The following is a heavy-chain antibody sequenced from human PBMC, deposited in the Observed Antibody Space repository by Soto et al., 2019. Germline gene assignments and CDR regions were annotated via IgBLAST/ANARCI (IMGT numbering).Heavy chain of an antibody. CDR3: AREGAARSSYYHGTDV. Sequence: SSETLSLTCTVSGGSISSGDYYWSWIRQPPGKGLEWIGYIYYSGSTYYNPSLKSRVTISVDTSKNQFSLKLSSVTAADTAVYYCAREGAARSSYYHGTDVWGQGTTVTVSS. J-gene: IGHJ6*02. D-gene: IGHD3-10*01. V-gene: IGHV4-30-4*01. CDR1: GGSISSGDYY. CDR2: IYYSGST.